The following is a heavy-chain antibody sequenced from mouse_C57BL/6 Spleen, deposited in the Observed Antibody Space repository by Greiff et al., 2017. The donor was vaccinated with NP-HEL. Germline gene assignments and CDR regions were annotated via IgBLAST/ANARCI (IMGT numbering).Heavy chain of an antibody. J-gene: IGHJ2*01. CDR2: IYPSDSET. V-gene: IGHV1-61*01. CDR3: ARRDYPYYFDY. CDR1: GYTFTSYW. D-gene: IGHD5-5*01. Sequence: QVQLQQPGAELVRPGSSVKLSCKASGYTFTSYWMDWVKQRPGQGLEWIGNIYPSDSETHYNQKFKDKATLTVDKSSSTAYMQLSSLTSEDSAVYYGARRDYPYYFDYWGQGTTLTVSS.